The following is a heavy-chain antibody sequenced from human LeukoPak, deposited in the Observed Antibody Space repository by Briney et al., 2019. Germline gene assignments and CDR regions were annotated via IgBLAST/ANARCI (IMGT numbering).Heavy chain of an antibody. CDR1: GLTFASNS. V-gene: IGHV3-21*01. J-gene: IGHJ4*02. CDR3: ARVSGRLERQSDLDY. CDR2: ISGDSTYI. D-gene: IGHD1-1*01. Sequence: PGGSLRLSCAASGLTFASNSMNWVRQAPGKGLEWVSSISGDSTYIYNAGSVKGRFTISRDNAQASLYLQMISLRADDTAVYYCARVSGRLERQSDLDYWGQGTLVIVSS.